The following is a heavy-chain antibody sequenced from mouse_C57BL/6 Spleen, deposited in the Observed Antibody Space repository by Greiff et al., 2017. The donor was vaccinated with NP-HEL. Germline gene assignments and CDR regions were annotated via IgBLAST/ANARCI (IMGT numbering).Heavy chain of an antibody. Sequence: DVKLVESGGDLVKPGGSLKLSCAASGFTFSSYGMSWVRQTPDSVKGRFTISRDNAKNTLYLQMSSLKSEDTAMYYCARRDYGSSYDWYFDVWGTGTTVTVSS. CDR3: ARRDYGSSYDWYFDV. D-gene: IGHD1-1*01. V-gene: IGHV5-6*02. J-gene: IGHJ1*03. CDR1: GFTFSSYG.